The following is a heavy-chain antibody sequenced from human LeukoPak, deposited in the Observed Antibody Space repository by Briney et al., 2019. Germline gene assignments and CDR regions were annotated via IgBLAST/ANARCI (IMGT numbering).Heavy chain of an antibody. Sequence: ASVKVSCKASGYTFTGYYIHWVRQAPGPGLEWMGWINPNTGATNYAQNFQGRVTMTRDTSNSTAYMELSSLTSDDTAVYYCARSNWNYDLPGYYFDYWGQGTLVTVSS. CDR1: GYTFTGYY. J-gene: IGHJ4*02. CDR2: INPNTGAT. D-gene: IGHD1-7*01. V-gene: IGHV1-2*02. CDR3: ARSNWNYDLPGYYFDY.